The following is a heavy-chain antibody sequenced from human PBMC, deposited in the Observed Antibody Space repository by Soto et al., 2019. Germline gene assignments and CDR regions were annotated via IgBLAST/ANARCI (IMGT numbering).Heavy chain of an antibody. Sequence: SETLSLTCTVSGGSISGYYWSWIRQPPGKGLEWIGSIYYSGTSSYNPSLESRVTMSVDTSKKQLSLRLRSVTAADTAVYYCARLHCDSPNCVPLDPWGQGTLVTVSS. V-gene: IGHV4-59*04. CDR1: GGSISGYY. J-gene: IGHJ5*02. D-gene: IGHD2-2*01. CDR2: IYYSGTS. CDR3: ARLHCDSPNCVPLDP.